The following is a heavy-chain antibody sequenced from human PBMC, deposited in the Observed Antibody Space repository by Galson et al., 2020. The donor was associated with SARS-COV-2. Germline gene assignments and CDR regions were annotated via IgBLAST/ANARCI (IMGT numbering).Heavy chain of an antibody. D-gene: IGHD1-26*01. Sequence: SETLSLTCNVSGGSINRYYWSWIRQPAGKGLEWIGRIYNTGTTNYNASFKSRVTMSLDTSKNQFSLKLTSVTAADTAVYYCARDRDGSFSIDFWGQGTLVTVTS. J-gene: IGHJ4*02. CDR1: GGSINRYY. V-gene: IGHV4-4*07. CDR3: ARDRDGSFSIDF. CDR2: IYNTGTT.